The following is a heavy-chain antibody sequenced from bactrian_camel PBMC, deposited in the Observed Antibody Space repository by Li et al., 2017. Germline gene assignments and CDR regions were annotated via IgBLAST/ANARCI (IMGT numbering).Heavy chain of an antibody. V-gene: IGHV3S28*01. CDR3: GTNKYCRGSACCNSDFSH. Sequence: QLVESGGGSVQPGGSLRLSCAASGNTGNSALLGWLRQAPGKKRVGVAAIRTTGGGNTYYDPAVKGRFTISRDVAKNTLYLQMNNLKPEDTAMYYCGTNKYCRGSACCNSDFSHWGQGTQVTVS. CDR1: GNTGNSAL. CDR2: IRTTGGGNT. J-gene: IGHJ4*01. D-gene: IGHD2*01.